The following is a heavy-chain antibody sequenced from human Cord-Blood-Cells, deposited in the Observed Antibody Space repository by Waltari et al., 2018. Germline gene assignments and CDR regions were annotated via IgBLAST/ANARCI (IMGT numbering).Heavy chain of an antibody. CDR1: GGSISSSSYY. CDR3: ARSYGSGSYYNVHFDY. J-gene: IGHJ4*02. CDR2: IYYSGST. Sequence: QLQLQESGPGLVKPSATLSLTCTVSGGSISSSSYYWGWIRQPPGKGLEWIGSIYYSGSTYYNPSLKCRVTITVDTSKNQFSLQRSSVTAADTAVYYCARSYGSGSYYNVHFDYWGQVTLVTVSS. D-gene: IGHD3-10*01. V-gene: IGHV4-39*01.